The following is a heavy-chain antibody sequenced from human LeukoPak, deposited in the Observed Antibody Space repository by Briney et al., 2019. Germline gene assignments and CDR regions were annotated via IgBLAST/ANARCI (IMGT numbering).Heavy chain of an antibody. CDR1: GITFSNYA. CDR3: AKDWGSNSGNFDY. CDR2: ISDSGDGT. Sequence: GGSLRLSCAASGITFSNYAMSWVRQAPGKGLEWVSGISDSGDGTYYADSVKGRFTISIDNVKNMLHLQMNSLRAEDTAVYYCAKDWGSNSGNFDYWGQGTLVTVSS. V-gene: IGHV3-23*01. D-gene: IGHD4-23*01. J-gene: IGHJ4*02.